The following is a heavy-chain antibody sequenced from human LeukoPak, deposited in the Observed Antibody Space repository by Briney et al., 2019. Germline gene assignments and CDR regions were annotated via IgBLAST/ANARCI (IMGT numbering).Heavy chain of an antibody. J-gene: IGHJ4*02. CDR3: ARDGYYYDSSGSDGWDY. D-gene: IGHD3-22*01. CDR1: GFTFSSYT. V-gene: IGHV3-30-3*01. Sequence: GRSLRLSCAASGFTFSSYTIHWVRQPPGKGLEWVAVISFDGSNKYYADSVKGRFTISRDNSKNTLYLQMNSLRAEDTAVYYCARDGYYYDSSGSDGWDYWGQGTLVTVSS. CDR2: ISFDGSNK.